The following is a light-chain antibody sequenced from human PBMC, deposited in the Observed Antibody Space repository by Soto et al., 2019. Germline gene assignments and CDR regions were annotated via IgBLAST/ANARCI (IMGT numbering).Light chain of an antibody. CDR3: QQYNYWPPWT. CDR2: GAS. CDR1: QSVSSN. V-gene: IGKV3D-15*03. Sequence: EIVMTQSPATLSVSPGERATLSCRASQSVSSNLAWYQQKPGQAPRLLISGASISATGIPARFSGSGSGTEFPLTISILQSEDFAVYYCQQYNYWPPWTFGQGTKVEIK. J-gene: IGKJ1*01.